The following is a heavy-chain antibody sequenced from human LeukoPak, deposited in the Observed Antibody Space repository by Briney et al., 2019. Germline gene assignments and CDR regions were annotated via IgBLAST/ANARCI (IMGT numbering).Heavy chain of an antibody. CDR1: GGSFSGYY. CDR3: ARGEWGVSFDY. Sequence: SETLSLTCAVYGGSFSGYYWSWIRQPPGKGLEWIGEINHSGSTNYNPSLKSRVTISVDTSKNQFSLKLGSVTAADTAVYYCARGEWGVSFDYWGQGTLVTVSS. V-gene: IGHV4-34*01. CDR2: INHSGST. D-gene: IGHD3-3*01. J-gene: IGHJ4*02.